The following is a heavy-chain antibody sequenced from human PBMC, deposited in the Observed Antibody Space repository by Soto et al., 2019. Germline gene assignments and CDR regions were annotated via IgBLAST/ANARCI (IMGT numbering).Heavy chain of an antibody. D-gene: IGHD4-17*01. CDR1: GFTFSSYA. CDR2: ISGSGGST. CDR3: ANGDYGDIESQTKTDY. V-gene: IGHV3-23*01. Sequence: GGSLRLSCAASGFTFSSYAMSWVRQAPGKGLEWVSAISGSGGSTYYADSVKGRFTISRDNSKNTLYLQMNSLRAEDTAVYYCANGDYGDIESQTKTDYWGQGTLVTVSS. J-gene: IGHJ4*02.